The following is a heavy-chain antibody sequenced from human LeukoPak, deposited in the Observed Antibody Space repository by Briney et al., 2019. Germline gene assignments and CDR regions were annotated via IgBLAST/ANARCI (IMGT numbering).Heavy chain of an antibody. CDR1: GYTFTGYY. V-gene: IGHV1-18*04. Sequence: ASVKVSCKASGYTFTGYYMHWVRQAPGQGLEWMGWISAYNGNTNYAQKFQGRVTMTTDTSTSTAYMELRSLRSDDTAVYYCARSSGGSCPDYWGQGTLVTVSS. D-gene: IGHD2-15*01. CDR3: ARSSGGSCPDY. J-gene: IGHJ4*02. CDR2: ISAYNGNT.